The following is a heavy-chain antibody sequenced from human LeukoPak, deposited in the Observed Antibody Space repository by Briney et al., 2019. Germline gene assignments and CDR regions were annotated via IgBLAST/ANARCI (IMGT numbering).Heavy chain of an antibody. Sequence: SETLSLTCTVSGGSISSGGYYWRWIRQPPGKGLEWIGYIYHSGSTYYNPSLKSRVTISVDRSKNQFSLKLSSVTAADTAVYYCARVSSSDILDYWGQGTLVTVSS. CDR2: IYHSGST. D-gene: IGHD6-6*01. CDR1: GGSISSGGYY. V-gene: IGHV4-30-2*01. CDR3: ARVSSSDILDY. J-gene: IGHJ4*02.